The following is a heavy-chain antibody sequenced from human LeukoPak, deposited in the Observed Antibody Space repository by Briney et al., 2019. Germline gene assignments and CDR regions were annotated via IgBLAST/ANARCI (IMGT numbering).Heavy chain of an antibody. CDR3: ARQHRDAFDI. Sequence: GGSPRLSCAASGFTVSSNYMSWVRQAPGKGLEWVSVIYSGGSTFYADSVKGRFTISRDNSKNTLYLQMNSLRAEDTAVYYCARQHRDAFDIWGQGTMVTVSS. J-gene: IGHJ3*02. V-gene: IGHV3-53*01. CDR2: IYSGGST. CDR1: GFTVSSNY. D-gene: IGHD6-13*01.